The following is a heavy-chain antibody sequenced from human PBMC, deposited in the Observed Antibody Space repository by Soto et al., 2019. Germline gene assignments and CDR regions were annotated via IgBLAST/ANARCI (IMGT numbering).Heavy chain of an antibody. CDR3: ARGGLHDYSNYVVRGMDV. D-gene: IGHD4-4*01. V-gene: IGHV1-8*01. Sequence: QVQLVQSGAEVKKPGASVKVSCKASGYTFTSYDINWVRQATGQGLEWLGWMNPNSGNTGYAQKLQGRVTMTRNTSISTAYMELSSLRSEDTAVYYCARGGLHDYSNYVVRGMDVWGQGTTVTVSS. CDR1: GYTFTSYD. J-gene: IGHJ6*02. CDR2: MNPNSGNT.